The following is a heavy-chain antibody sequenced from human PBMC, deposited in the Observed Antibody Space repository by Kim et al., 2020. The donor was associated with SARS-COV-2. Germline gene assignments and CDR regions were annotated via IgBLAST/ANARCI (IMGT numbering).Heavy chain of an antibody. J-gene: IGHJ6*02. Sequence: SETLSLTCALYGGSFSGYSWSWIRQPPGKALEWIGEINHSGSTHYNASLKSRATISIDTSKNQFSLRLRSVTAADTAFYYCARGRAGVVPSPILGIGPHYDYFIMDVWGQGTTVTVSS. CDR1: GGSFSGYS. D-gene: IGHD7-27*01. CDR3: ARGRAGVVPSPILGIGPHYDYFIMDV. V-gene: IGHV4-34*01. CDR2: INHSGST.